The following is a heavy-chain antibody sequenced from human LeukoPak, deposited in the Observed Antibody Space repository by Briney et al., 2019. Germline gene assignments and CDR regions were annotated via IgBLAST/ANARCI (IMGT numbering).Heavy chain of an antibody. Sequence: GGSLRLSCAASGFTFSSYAMSWVRQAPGKGLEWVSAISGSGGSTYYADSVKGRFTISRDNSKNTLYLQMNSLRAEDTAVYYCARVLVAAAGTVYYYGMDVWGQGTTVTVSS. D-gene: IGHD6-13*01. CDR2: ISGSGGST. J-gene: IGHJ6*02. CDR3: ARVLVAAAGTVYYYGMDV. CDR1: GFTFSSYA. V-gene: IGHV3-23*01.